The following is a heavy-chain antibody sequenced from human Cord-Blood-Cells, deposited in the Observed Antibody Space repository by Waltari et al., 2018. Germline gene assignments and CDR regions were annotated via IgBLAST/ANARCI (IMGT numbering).Heavy chain of an antibody. V-gene: IGHV4-34*01. Sequence: QVQLQQWGAGRLKPSETVSLTCAGSGGSLSGYYWSWTRQPTGKGLEWIGEINYSGSTTYNPSLKSRVTIPVDTSKNQFSLKLSSVTAADTAVYYCARGLERIPDYWGQGTLVTVSS. J-gene: IGHJ4*02. CDR2: INYSGST. CDR3: ARGLERIPDY. CDR1: GGSLSGYY.